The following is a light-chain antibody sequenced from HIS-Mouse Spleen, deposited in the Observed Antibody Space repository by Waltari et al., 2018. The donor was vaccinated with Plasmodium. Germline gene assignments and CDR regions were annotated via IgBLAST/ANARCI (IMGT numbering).Light chain of an antibody. V-gene: IGKV3-20*01. J-gene: IGKJ2*01. CDR3: QQYGSSPYT. CDR1: QSVSSSY. CDR2: GAS. Sequence: EIVLTQSPGTLSLSPGERATLSCRASQSVSSSYLAWYQQKPGQAPRVLIYGASSRATGIPDRFRGSVSGTDFTLTISRLEPEDFAVYYCQQYGSSPYTFGQGTKLEIK.